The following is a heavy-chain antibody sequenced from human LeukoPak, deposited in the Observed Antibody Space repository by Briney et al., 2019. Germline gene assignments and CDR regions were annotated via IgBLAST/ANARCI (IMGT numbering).Heavy chain of an antibody. CDR2: ISAYNGNT. V-gene: IGHV1-18*01. Sequence: GASVKVSCKASGYTFTSYGISWVRQAPGQGLEWMGWISAYNGNTNYAQKLQGRVTMTTDTSTSTAYMELRSLRSDDTAGYYCARVYGIAAAGEGAYWGQGTLVTVSS. CDR3: ARVYGIAAAGEGAY. J-gene: IGHJ4*02. D-gene: IGHD6-13*01. CDR1: GYTFTSYG.